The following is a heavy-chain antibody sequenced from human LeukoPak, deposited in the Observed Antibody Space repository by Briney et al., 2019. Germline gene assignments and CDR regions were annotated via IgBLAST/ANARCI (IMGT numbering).Heavy chain of an antibody. CDR1: GASISSYY. J-gene: IGHJ3*02. CDR2: IYNSGGT. CDR3: TREGDYDNSNPFDI. Sequence: SETLSLTCTVSGASISSYYWSWIRQPPGKGLEWIGYIYNSGGTNYNPSLNSRVTISVDTSKNQFSLKLSSVTAADTAMYYCTREGDYDNSNPFDIWGQGTMVTVSS. V-gene: IGHV4-59*01. D-gene: IGHD3-22*01.